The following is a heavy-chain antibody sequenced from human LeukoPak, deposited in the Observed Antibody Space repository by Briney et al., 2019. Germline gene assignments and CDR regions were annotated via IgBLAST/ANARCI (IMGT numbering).Heavy chain of an antibody. CDR3: ARVGLAVAGIPYYYYYYVDV. CDR1: GFTFDDYG. Sequence: PGGSLRLSCAASGFTFDDYGMSWVRQAPGKGLEWVSGINWNGGSTGYADSVKGRFTISRDNAKNSLYLQMNSLRAEDTALYYCARVGLAVAGIPYYYYYYVDVWGKGTTVTVSS. CDR2: INWNGGST. J-gene: IGHJ6*03. D-gene: IGHD6-19*01. V-gene: IGHV3-20*04.